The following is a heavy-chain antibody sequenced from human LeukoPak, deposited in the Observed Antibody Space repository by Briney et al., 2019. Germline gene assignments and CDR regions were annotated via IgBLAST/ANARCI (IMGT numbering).Heavy chain of an antibody. CDR2: IYYSGST. CDR1: GGSISSSSYY. J-gene: IGHJ4*02. V-gene: IGHV4-39*07. Sequence: PSETLSLTCTVSGGSISSSSYYWGWIRQPPGKGLEWIGSIYYSGSTYYNPSLKSRVTISVDTSKNQFSLKLSSVTAADTAVYYCARVSFSTIGSLGLDYWGQGTLVTVSS. CDR3: ARVSFSTIGSLGLDY. D-gene: IGHD5-24*01.